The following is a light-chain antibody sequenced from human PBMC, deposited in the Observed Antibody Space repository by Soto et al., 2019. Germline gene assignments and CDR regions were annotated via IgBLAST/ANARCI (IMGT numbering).Light chain of an antibody. V-gene: IGLV2-14*01. CDR3: SSYTSSSTLV. CDR2: EVS. Sequence: QSVLTQPAFVSGSPGQSITISCTGTSSDVGGYNYVSWYQQHPGKAPKLMIYEVSNRPSGVSNRFSGSKSGNTASLTISGLQAEDEADYYCSSYTSSSTLVFGTGTKGTV. CDR1: SSDVGGYNY. J-gene: IGLJ1*01.